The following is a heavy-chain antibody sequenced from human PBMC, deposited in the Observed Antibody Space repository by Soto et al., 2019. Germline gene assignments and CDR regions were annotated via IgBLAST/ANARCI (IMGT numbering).Heavy chain of an antibody. CDR1: GGSISSGGYS. Sequence: QLQLQESGSGLVKPSQTLSLTCAVSGGSISSGGYSWSWIRQPPGKGLEWIGYIYQSGSTYYNSSLKSRVTISVDRSKSQFSLKLSSVTAADTAVYYCARAVVTATDAFDIWGQGTMVTVSS. J-gene: IGHJ3*02. CDR3: ARAVVTATDAFDI. CDR2: IYQSGST. V-gene: IGHV4-30-2*01. D-gene: IGHD2-21*02.